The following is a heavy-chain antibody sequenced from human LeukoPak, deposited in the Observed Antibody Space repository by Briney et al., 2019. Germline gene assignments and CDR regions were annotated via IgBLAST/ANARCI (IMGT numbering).Heavy chain of an antibody. Sequence: GGSLRLSCAASGFTFSSYGMHWVRQAPGKGLEWVAVISYDGSNKYYADSVKGRFTISRDNSKNTLYLQMNSLRAEDTAVYYCAREEYSSSFLVGWGQGTLVTVSS. J-gene: IGHJ4*02. V-gene: IGHV3-30*03. CDR2: ISYDGSNK. CDR1: GFTFSSYG. D-gene: IGHD6-6*01. CDR3: AREEYSSSFLVG.